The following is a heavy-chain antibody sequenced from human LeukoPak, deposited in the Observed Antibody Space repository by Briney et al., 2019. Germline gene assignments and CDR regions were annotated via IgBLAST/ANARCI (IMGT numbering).Heavy chain of an antibody. V-gene: IGHV5-51*01. Sequence: SGESLKISCKGSGYSFTSYWIGWVRQMPGKGLEWMGIIYPGDSDTRYSPSFQGQVTISADKSISTAYLQWSSLKASDTAMYYCARFPTYGRPRVRDAFDIWGQGTMVTVSS. J-gene: IGHJ3*02. CDR3: ARFPTYGRPRVRDAFDI. D-gene: IGHD1-26*01. CDR2: IYPGDSDT. CDR1: GYSFTSYW.